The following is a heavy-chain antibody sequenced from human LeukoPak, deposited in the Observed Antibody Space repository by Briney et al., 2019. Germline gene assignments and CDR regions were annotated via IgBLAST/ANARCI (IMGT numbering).Heavy chain of an antibody. V-gene: IGHV3-23*01. CDR3: AKDNYGGIFAS. D-gene: IGHD4-17*01. J-gene: IGHJ4*02. CDR1: GFTFSAYG. CDR2: ISDTVRDT. Sequence: PGESLRLSCAASGFTFSAYGMSWVRRAPGKGLEWVSHISDTVRDTWYAHSVKGRFIISRDNSRDTVYLQMSSLRPEDTALYFCAKDNYGGIFASWGQGTLVTVSS.